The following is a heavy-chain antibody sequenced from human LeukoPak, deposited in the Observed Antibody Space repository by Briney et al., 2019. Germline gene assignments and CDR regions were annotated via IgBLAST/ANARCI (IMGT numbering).Heavy chain of an antibody. Sequence: GGSLRLSCAASGFTFSSYSMNWVRQAPGKGLEWVAFIRFDGNDKFYAESVKGRFTISRDTSRSTLYLQMNSLRLEDTAVYYCAKDLMRDRWFGESWGQGTLVTVSS. CDR3: AKDLMRDRWFGES. CDR2: IRFDGNDK. V-gene: IGHV3-30*02. D-gene: IGHD3-10*01. CDR1: GFTFSSYS. J-gene: IGHJ5*02.